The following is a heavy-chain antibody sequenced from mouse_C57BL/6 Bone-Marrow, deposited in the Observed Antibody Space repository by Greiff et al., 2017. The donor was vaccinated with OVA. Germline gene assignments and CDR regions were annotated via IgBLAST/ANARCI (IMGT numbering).Heavy chain of an antibody. Sequence: VQLQQSGAELVRPGTSVKLSCKASGYTFTSYWMHWVKQRPGQGLEWIGVIDPSDSYTNYNQKFKGKATLTVDTSSSTAYMQLSSLTSEDSAVYYCAREDYYGSSYDHWYFDVWGTGTTVTVSS. CDR1: GYTFTSYW. CDR2: IDPSDSYT. J-gene: IGHJ1*03. D-gene: IGHD1-1*01. CDR3: AREDYYGSSYDHWYFDV. V-gene: IGHV1-59*01.